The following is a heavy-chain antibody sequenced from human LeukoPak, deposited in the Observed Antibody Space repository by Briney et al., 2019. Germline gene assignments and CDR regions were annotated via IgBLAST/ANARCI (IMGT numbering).Heavy chain of an antibody. Sequence: GRSLRLSCAASGFTFSSYAMHWVRQAPGKGLEWVAVISYDASSKYYADSVKGRFTISRDNSKNTLSLQMNSLRAEDTAVYYCAKDLDSSGIFDYWGQGTLVTVSS. D-gene: IGHD6-19*01. CDR1: GFTFSSYA. CDR2: ISYDASSK. J-gene: IGHJ4*02. V-gene: IGHV3-30*04. CDR3: AKDLDSSGIFDY.